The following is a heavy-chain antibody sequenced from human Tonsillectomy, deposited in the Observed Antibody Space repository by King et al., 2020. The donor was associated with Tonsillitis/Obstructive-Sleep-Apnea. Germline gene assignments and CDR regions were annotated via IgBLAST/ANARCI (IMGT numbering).Heavy chain of an antibody. Sequence: VQLQQWGAGLLKPSETLSLTCAVYGGSVSGYYWSWIRQPPGKGLEWIGEINHSGSTNYNPSLKSRVTISVDTSKNQFSPKLSSVTAADTDVYYCARVMERWGWPDCWGQGTLVTVSS. D-gene: IGHD1-1*01. J-gene: IGHJ4*02. V-gene: IGHV4-34*01. CDR3: ARVMERWGWPDC. CDR1: GGSVSGYY. CDR2: INHSGST.